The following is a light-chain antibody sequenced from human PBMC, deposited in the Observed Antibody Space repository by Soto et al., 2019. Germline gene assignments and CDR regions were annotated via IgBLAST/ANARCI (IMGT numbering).Light chain of an antibody. CDR3: HQYADSPQT. V-gene: IGKV3-20*01. Sequence: EIALTPSPRTLSLSPRASPTLSCSPSQSVSSSFLAWYQQKPGQAPRLLIHAASTGATGIPARFRGSGSGTDFTLTISSLEPEDSAVYFCHQYADSPQTFGQGTKVDIK. J-gene: IGKJ2*01. CDR2: AAS. CDR1: QSVSSSF.